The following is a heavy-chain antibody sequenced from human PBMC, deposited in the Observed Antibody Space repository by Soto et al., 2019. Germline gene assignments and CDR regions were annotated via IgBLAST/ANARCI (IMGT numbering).Heavy chain of an antibody. D-gene: IGHD2-15*01. CDR1: GGSFSGYY. CDR3: ARGREMAATFSRYWYFDL. Sequence: QVQLQQWGAGLLKPSETLSLTCAVYGGSFSGYYWSWIRQPPGKGLEWIGEINHSGSTNYNPSLKSRVTISVDTSKNQFSLKLRSVTDAETAVYYCARGREMAATFSRYWYFDLWGRGTLVTVSS. J-gene: IGHJ2*01. V-gene: IGHV4-34*01. CDR2: INHSGST.